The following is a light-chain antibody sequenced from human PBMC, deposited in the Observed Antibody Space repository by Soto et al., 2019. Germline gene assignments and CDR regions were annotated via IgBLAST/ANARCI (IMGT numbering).Light chain of an antibody. V-gene: IGLV2-14*01. CDR1: SSDVGGYNY. J-gene: IGLJ2*01. Sequence: QSALTQPASVSGSPGQSITIPCTGTSSDVGGYNYVSWFQQHPGKAPKLIIYDVSNRPSGTSNRFSGSKSGNTASLTISGLQDEDEADYYCSSYASPTTLIFGGRTKLAVL. CDR2: DVS. CDR3: SSYASPTTLI.